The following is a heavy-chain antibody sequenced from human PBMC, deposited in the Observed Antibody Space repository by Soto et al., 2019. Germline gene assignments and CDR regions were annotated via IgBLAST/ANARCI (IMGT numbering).Heavy chain of an antibody. CDR3: ARGSTVDDCAFDI. D-gene: IGHD4-17*01. V-gene: IGHV5-51*01. Sequence: GESLKISCKGSGYSFTSYWIGWVRQMPGKGLEWMGIIYPGDSDTRYSPSFQGQVTISADKPISTAYLQWSSLKASDTATYYCARGSTVDDCAFDIWGQGTMVTVSS. J-gene: IGHJ3*02. CDR1: GYSFTSYW. CDR2: IYPGDSDT.